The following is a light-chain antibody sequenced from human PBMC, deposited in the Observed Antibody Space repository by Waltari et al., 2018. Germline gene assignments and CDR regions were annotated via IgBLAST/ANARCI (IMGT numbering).Light chain of an antibody. CDR2: RSD. CDR3: ASWDDSLNGHWV. V-gene: IGLV1-44*01. CDR1: ASNIGGNL. Sequence: QPVLTQPPSVSGTPGQRVTISCSGSASNIGGNLVNWYQQFPGKAPKLLIYRSDLRPSGVPDRCSGSKSGTSASLAISGLQAEDEADYFCASWDDSLNGHWVFGGGTTVTVL. J-gene: IGLJ3*02.